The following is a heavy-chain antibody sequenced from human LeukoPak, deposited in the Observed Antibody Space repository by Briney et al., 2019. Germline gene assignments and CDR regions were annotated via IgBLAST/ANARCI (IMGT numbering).Heavy chain of an antibody. J-gene: IGHJ4*02. Sequence: PGGSLRLSCTASGFTFSNFWMGWVRQAPGKGLEWVSAISGSGGSTYYADSVKGRFTISRDNSKNTLYLQMNSLRAEDTAVYYCAKLGEYQLPDYWGQGTLVTVSS. CDR3: AKLGEYQLPDY. CDR1: GFTFSNFW. D-gene: IGHD2-2*01. CDR2: ISGSGGST. V-gene: IGHV3-23*01.